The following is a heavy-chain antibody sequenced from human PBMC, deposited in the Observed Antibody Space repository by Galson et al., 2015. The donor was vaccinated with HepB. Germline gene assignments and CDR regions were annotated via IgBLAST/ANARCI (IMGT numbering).Heavy chain of an antibody. D-gene: IGHD5-18*01. CDR2: IWYDGNSK. CDR3: VRDAKMDTGIDYMDV. J-gene: IGHJ6*03. V-gene: IGHV3-33*01. CDR1: GFTFTNYG. Sequence: LRLSCAASGFTFTNYGIHWVRQAPGKGLEWVAVIWYDGNSKQYADSVKGRFTIPRDNSRNTVYLQMNTLRVEDTAVYYCVRDAKMDTGIDYMDVWGKGTPVTVSS.